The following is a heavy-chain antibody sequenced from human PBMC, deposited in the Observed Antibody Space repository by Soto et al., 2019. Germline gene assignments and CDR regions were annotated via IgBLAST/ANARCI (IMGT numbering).Heavy chain of an antibody. CDR2: ISGSDGKT. Sequence: GGPLRFSCAASGFSFGSYALSWVRQAPGKGLEWVSTISGSDGKTFYADSVKGRFSISRDTSQSTLYLQMNILRADDTAMYYCARWSYLDYWGQGTRVTVSS. J-gene: IGHJ4*02. CDR1: GFSFGSYA. V-gene: IGHV3-23*01. D-gene: IGHD3-3*01. CDR3: ARWSYLDY.